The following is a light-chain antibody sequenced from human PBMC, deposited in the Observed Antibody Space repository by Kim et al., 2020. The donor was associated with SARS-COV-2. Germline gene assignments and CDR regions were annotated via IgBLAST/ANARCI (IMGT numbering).Light chain of an antibody. J-gene: IGLJ1*01. CDR1: SSDVGDYDY. CDR3: ISYVSRNNRV. V-gene: IGLV2-14*03. CDR2: DVV. Sequence: GQSITISCTGTSSDVGDYDYVSWYRQYPGKAPTLIIYDVVNRPSGVSARLSGSKSGNTASLTISGLRAEDEADHYCISYVSRNNRVFGTGTKVTVL.